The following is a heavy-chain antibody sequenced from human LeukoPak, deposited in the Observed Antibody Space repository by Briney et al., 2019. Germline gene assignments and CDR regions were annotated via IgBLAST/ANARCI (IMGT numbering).Heavy chain of an antibody. J-gene: IGHJ4*02. V-gene: IGHV4-39*07. Sequence: SGPGLVKPSETLSLTCTVSGGSISSINYYWGWIRQPPGKGLEWIGSIYYSGSTYYNPSLKSRFTISVDASKNQFSLKLSSVTAADTAVYYCAIAPRSPLNYFDYWGQGTLVTVSS. CDR1: GGSISSINYY. CDR2: IYYSGST. CDR3: AIAPRSPLNYFDY.